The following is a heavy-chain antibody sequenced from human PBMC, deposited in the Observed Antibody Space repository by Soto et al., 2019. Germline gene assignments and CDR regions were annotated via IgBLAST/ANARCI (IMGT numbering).Heavy chain of an antibody. CDR1: GASISSGTYY. Sequence: QVHLQESRPGLVKASETLSLTCTVFGASISSGTYYWTWIRQAPGKGLEWVGHIYYTGSTNYNPALNDRVTISVDTSKNYFSLQLTSVAAADTAVYYCARGAGFSYASTWFDIWGQGTLVTVSS. D-gene: IGHD5-18*01. V-gene: IGHV4-61*03. CDR2: IYYTGST. CDR3: ARGAGFSYASTWFDI. J-gene: IGHJ5*02.